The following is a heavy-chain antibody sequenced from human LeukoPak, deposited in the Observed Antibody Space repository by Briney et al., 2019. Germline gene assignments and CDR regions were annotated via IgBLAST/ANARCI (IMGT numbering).Heavy chain of an antibody. CDR3: AKGRGKDGQNLFDY. CDR1: GFTFTEVY. J-gene: IGHJ4*02. CDR2: ISPNSADI. D-gene: IGHD5-24*01. V-gene: IGHV3-11*06. Sequence: GGSLRLSCAASGFTFTEVYMSWIRQSPGKGLEWLAYISPNSADISYADSVKGRFTISRDNSKNTLYLQIDNLRVDDTAVYYCAKGRGKDGQNLFDYWGQGTLITVSS.